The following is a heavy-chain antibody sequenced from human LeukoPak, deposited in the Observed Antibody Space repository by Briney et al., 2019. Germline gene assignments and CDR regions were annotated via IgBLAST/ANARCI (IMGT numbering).Heavy chain of an antibody. Sequence: ASVKVSCKASGYTFTDYYMHWVRQAPGQGLEWMGWINPNSGGTNYAQKFQGRVTMTRDTSISTAYMELSSLRSEDTAVYYCARGTYYDSSGYYYGEGDYWGQGTLVTVSP. V-gene: IGHV1-2*02. J-gene: IGHJ4*02. CDR2: INPNSGGT. CDR3: ARGTYYDSSGYYYGEGDY. D-gene: IGHD3-22*01. CDR1: GYTFTDYY.